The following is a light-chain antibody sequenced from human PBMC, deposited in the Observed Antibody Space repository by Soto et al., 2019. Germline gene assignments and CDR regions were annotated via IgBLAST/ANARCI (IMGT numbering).Light chain of an antibody. CDR3: QQYQNSPRT. Sequence: DIVMTQSPDSLAVSLGERATINCKSSQSVLYSSNNKNYLAWYQQKPGQPPKLLIYWASTRESGVPDRFSGRASGTDFTLTISSPQAEDVAVYYCQQYQNSPRTFGQGNKV. CDR1: QSVLYSSNNKNY. V-gene: IGKV4-1*01. CDR2: WAS. J-gene: IGKJ1*01.